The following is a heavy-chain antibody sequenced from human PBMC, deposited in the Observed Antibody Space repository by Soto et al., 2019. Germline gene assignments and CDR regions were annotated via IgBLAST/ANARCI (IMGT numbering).Heavy chain of an antibody. D-gene: IGHD2-15*01. Sequence: ASVKVSCKASGGILSSYVISWVRQAPGQGLEWMGGIIPIYGTANYAEKFQGRVPITADESTSTAYMELSRLRSEDTAIYYCARDFGDCSAGSCRYNGFYPWGQGTLVTVSS. J-gene: IGHJ5*02. CDR2: IIPIYGTA. V-gene: IGHV1-69*13. CDR1: GGILSSYV. CDR3: ARDFGDCSAGSCRYNGFYP.